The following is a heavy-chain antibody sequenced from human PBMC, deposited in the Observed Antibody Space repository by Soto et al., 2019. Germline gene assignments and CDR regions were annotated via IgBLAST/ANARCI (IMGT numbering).Heavy chain of an antibody. CDR3: ARGLVYYDFWSGYPWFDP. J-gene: IGHJ5*02. CDR1: GYSFTSYW. Sequence: GESLKISCKGSGYSFTSYWIGWVRQMPGKGLEWMRIIYPGDSDTRYSPSFQGQVTISADKSISTAYLQWSSLKASDTAMYYCARGLVYYDFWSGYPWFDPWGQGTLVTVSS. CDR2: IYPGDSDT. D-gene: IGHD3-3*01. V-gene: IGHV5-51*01.